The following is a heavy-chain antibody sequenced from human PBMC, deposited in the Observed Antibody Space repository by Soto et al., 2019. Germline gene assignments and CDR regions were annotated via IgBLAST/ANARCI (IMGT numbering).Heavy chain of an antibody. J-gene: IGHJ6*02. D-gene: IGHD2-2*01. V-gene: IGHV3-23*01. CDR3: ARDDDCSSTSCRESYYYGMDV. CDR1: GFTFSSYS. CDR2: FRSGGDDDTT. Sequence: GGSLRLSCAASGFTFSSYSMSWVRQAPGKGLEWVSGFRSGGDDDTTYYADSVRGRFTISRDNSKNTLFLQMNSLRAEDTAVYYCARDDDCSSTSCRESYYYGMDVWGQGTTVTVSS.